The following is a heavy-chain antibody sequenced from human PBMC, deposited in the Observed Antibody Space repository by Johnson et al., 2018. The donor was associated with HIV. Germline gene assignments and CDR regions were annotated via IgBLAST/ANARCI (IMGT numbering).Heavy chain of an antibody. CDR2: ISDDGSNK. V-gene: IGHV3-30*04. CDR1: GFTFSNYP. CDR3: ARERSPYSSSGTIDAFDI. D-gene: IGHD6-6*01. J-gene: IGHJ3*02. Sequence: QVQLVESGGGVVQPGRSLRLSCAASGFTFSNYPMHWVRQAPGKGLEWVAVISDDGSNKYYADSVKGRFSISRDNSKNTLYPQMNSLRAEDTAVYYCARERSPYSSSGTIDAFDIWGQGTMVTVSS.